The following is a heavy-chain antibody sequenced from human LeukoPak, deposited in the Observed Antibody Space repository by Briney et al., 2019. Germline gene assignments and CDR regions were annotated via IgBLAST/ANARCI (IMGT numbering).Heavy chain of an antibody. CDR3: ARTSRPTPFYWYFDL. Sequence: SETLPLTCTVSGGSISSYYWSWIRQPPGKGLEWIGYIYYSGSTNYNPSLKSRVTISVDTSKNQFSLKLSSVTAADTAVYYCARTSRPTPFYWYFDLWGRGTLVTVSS. J-gene: IGHJ2*01. CDR1: GGSISSYY. V-gene: IGHV4-59*08. CDR2: IYYSGST.